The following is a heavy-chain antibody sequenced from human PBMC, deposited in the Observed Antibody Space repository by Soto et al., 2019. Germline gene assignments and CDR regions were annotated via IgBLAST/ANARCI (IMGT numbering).Heavy chain of an antibody. CDR3: AKDTRPGVYYSYYGMDV. Sequence: VGSLRLSCVVSGSNYGTHWVRQAPGKGLEWVAVISFDGGNKYHADPVKGRFTISRDNSKNTLYLQMNTLRPEDTAVYYCAKDTRPGVYYSYYGMDVWGQGTTVTVSS. D-gene: IGHD3-10*01. CDR2: ISFDGGNK. V-gene: IGHV3-30*18. J-gene: IGHJ6*02. CDR1: GSNYG.